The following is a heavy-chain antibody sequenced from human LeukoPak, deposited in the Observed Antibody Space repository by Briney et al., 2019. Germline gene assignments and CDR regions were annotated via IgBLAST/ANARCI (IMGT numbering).Heavy chain of an antibody. J-gene: IGHJ4*02. CDR2: IYYSGSA. CDR1: GGSISSSNYY. V-gene: IGHV4-39*01. Sequence: SETLSLTCTVSGGSISSSNYYWGWIRQPPGKGLEWIGSIYYSGSAYYNPXXKSRVTISVDTSKNQFSLKLSSVTAADTAVYYCARHLSTSQASDGGYWGQGTLVTVSS. CDR3: ARHLSTSQASDGGY. D-gene: IGHD2-2*01.